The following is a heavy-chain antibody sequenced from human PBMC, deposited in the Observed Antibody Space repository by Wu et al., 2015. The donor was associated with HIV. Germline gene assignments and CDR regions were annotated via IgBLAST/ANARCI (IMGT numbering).Heavy chain of an antibody. CDR2: LNPNTGGA. V-gene: IGHV1-2*02. D-gene: IGHD6-13*01. CDR1: GYSFTAYY. J-gene: IGHJ1*01. CDR3: ARVYSSSPIAEYFQH. Sequence: QVQLVQSGAEVKKPGASVRVSCKTSGYSFTAYYMHWVRQAPGQGLEWVGRLNPNTGGADSAQKFQGRVTMTRDTSINTAYLDLSRLRSEDTAVYYCARVYSSSPIAEYFQHWGQGTLVTVSS.